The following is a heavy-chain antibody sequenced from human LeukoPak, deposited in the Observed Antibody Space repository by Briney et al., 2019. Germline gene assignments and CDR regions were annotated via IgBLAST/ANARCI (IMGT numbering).Heavy chain of an antibody. V-gene: IGHV1-8*01. J-gene: IGHJ4*02. CDR1: GYTFTSYD. CDR3: ARGEPHWRSYYDSSGHSQ. Sequence: ASVKVSCKASGYTFTSYDINWVRQATGQGLEWMGWMNPNSGNTGYAQKFQGRVTMTRNTSISTAYMELSSLRSEDTAVYYCARGEPHWRSYYDSSGHSQWGQGTLVTVSS. D-gene: IGHD3-22*01. CDR2: MNPNSGNT.